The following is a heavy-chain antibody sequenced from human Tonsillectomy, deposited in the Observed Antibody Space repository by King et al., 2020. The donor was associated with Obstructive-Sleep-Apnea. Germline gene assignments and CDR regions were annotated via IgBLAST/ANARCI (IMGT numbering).Heavy chain of an antibody. D-gene: IGHD3-22*01. V-gene: IGHV3-30*03. CDR3: SSGYVFFYY. CDR2: ISYDGSNK. CDR1: GFTFSSYG. J-gene: IGHJ4*02. Sequence: VQLVESGGGVVQPGRSLRLSCAASGFTFSSYGMHWVRQAPGKGLEWVAIISYDGSNKYYADSVKGRFTISRDNSKNTLHLQMNSLRAEDTAVYYCSSGYVFFYYWGQGTLVTVSS.